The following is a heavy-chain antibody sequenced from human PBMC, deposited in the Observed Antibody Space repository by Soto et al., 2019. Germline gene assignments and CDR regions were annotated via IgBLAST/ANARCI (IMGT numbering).Heavy chain of an antibody. V-gene: IGHV3-9*01. Sequence: GGSLRLSCAASGFTFDDYAMHWVRPAPGKGLEWVSGISWNSGSIGYADSVKGRFTISRDNAKNSLYLQMNSLRAEDTALYYCAKDVSYYYYYMDVWGKGTMVTVSS. J-gene: IGHJ6*03. CDR2: ISWNSGSI. CDR3: AKDVSYYYYYMDV. D-gene: IGHD3-16*02. CDR1: GFTFDDYA.